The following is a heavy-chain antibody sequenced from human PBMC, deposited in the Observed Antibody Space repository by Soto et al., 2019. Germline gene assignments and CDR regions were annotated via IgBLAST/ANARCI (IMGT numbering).Heavy chain of an antibody. CDR2: ISYDGSNK. CDR3: ARDRKGRWERIIYYYYGMDV. CDR1: GFTFSSYA. V-gene: IGHV3-30-3*01. Sequence: QVQLVESGGGVVQPGRSLRLSCAASGFTFSSYAMHWVRQAPGKGLEWVAVISYDGSNKYYADSVKGRFTISRDNSKNTLYLQMNSLRAEDTAVYYCARDRKGRWERIIYYYYGMDVWGQGTTVTVSS. J-gene: IGHJ6*02. D-gene: IGHD1-26*01.